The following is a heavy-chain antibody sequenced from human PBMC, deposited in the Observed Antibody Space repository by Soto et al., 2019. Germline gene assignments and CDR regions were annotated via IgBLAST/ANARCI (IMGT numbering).Heavy chain of an antibody. V-gene: IGHV3-23*01. CDR2: IIDSGAST. CDR1: GFTFSSCA. D-gene: IGHD1-26*01. Sequence: PGGSLRLSCAASGFTFSSCAMGWVRQAPGKGLEWVSDIIDSGASTYYADSVKGRFTISRDNSKNTLYLQMNSLRAEDTAVYYCARGASERWDRPIYYYGMDVWGQGTTVTVSS. J-gene: IGHJ6*02. CDR3: ARGASERWDRPIYYYGMDV.